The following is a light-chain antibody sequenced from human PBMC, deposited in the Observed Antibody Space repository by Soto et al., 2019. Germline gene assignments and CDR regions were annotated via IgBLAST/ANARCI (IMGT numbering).Light chain of an antibody. J-gene: IGKJ4*01. V-gene: IGKV3-20*01. CDR3: QHYGNSLT. CDR2: GAS. CDR1: QSVSSSH. Sequence: DIVLTQSPGTLSLSPGESVTLSCRASQSVSSSHLAWYQQKPGQAPRLFIYGASRRATGIPDKFSGCGSGTDFTLTISRLQPEEFAVYYCQHYGNSLTVGGGTKVEIK.